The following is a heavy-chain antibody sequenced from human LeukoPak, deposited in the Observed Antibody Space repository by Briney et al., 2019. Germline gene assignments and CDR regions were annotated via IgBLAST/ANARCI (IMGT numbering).Heavy chain of an antibody. CDR3: AKDRGYYDSSGFDFDY. J-gene: IGHJ4*02. V-gene: IGHV3-30*18. Sequence: GGSLRLSCAASGFTFSSYGMHWVRRAPGKGLEWVAVISYDGSKKYYADFVKGRFTISRDNSKNTLYLQMNSLRAEDTAVYYCAKDRGYYDSSGFDFDYWGQGTLVTVSS. CDR2: ISYDGSKK. CDR1: GFTFSSYG. D-gene: IGHD3-22*01.